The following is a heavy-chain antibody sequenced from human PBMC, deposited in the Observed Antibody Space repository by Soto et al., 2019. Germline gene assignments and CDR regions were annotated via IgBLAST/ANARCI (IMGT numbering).Heavy chain of an antibody. CDR2: VIPISGTA. CDR3: ARSQGSSTSLEIYYYYYYGMDV. CDR1: GGTFSSYA. D-gene: IGHD2-2*01. Sequence: QVQLVQSGAEVKKPGSSVKVSCKASGGTFSSYAISWVRQAPGQGLEWRGGVIPISGTANYAQKFQGRVTLTADKSTSTAYMGLSSLRSEDTAVYYCARSQGSSTSLEIYYYYYYGMDVWGQGTTVTVSS. J-gene: IGHJ6*02. V-gene: IGHV1-69*06.